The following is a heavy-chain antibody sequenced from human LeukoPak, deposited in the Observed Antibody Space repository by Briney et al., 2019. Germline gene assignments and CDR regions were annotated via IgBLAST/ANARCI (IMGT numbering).Heavy chain of an antibody. D-gene: IGHD2-15*01. V-gene: IGHV4-39*07. J-gene: IGHJ6*03. CDR1: GGSISSSSYY. Sequence: SETLSLTCTVSGGSISSSSYYWGWIRQPPGKGLEWIGRIYYSGSTYYNPSLKSRVTISVDTSKNQFSLKLSSVTAADTAVYYCARGYCSGGSCYLYYYYYYMDVWGKGTTVTVSS. CDR3: ARGYCSGGSCYLYYYYYYMDV. CDR2: IYYSGST.